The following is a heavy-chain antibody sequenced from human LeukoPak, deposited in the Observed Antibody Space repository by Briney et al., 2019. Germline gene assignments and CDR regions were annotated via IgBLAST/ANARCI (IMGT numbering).Heavy chain of an antibody. CDR2: INSDGSST. CDR1: GFTSSSYW. J-gene: IGHJ4*02. D-gene: IGHD3-22*01. CDR3: AYSEDSSGYYLDY. Sequence: PGGSLRPSCAASGFTSSSYWMHWVRQAPGKGLVWVSRINSDGSSTSYADSVKGRFTISRDNAKNTLYLQMNSLRAEDTAVYYCAYSEDSSGYYLDYWGQGTLVTVSS. V-gene: IGHV3-74*01.